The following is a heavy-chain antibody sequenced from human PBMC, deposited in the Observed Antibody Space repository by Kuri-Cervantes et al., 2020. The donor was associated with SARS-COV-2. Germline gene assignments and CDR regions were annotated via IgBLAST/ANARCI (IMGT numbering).Heavy chain of an antibody. CDR3: ARDYGGNSGWAYYCYYMDV. J-gene: IGHJ6*03. CDR1: GYTFTGYY. Sequence: ASVKVSCKASGYTFTGYYMHWVRQAPGQGLEWMGWINPSGGTNYAQKLQGRVTMTTDTSTSTAYMELRSLRSDDTAVYYCARDYGGNSGWAYYCYYMDVWGKGTTVTVSS. V-gene: IGHV1-2*02. CDR2: INPSGGT. D-gene: IGHD4-23*01.